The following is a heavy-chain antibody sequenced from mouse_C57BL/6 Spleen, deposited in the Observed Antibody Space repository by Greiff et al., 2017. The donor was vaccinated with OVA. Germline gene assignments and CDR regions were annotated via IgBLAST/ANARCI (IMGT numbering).Heavy chain of an antibody. CDR3: ARGSLYGSSYGDAMDY. D-gene: IGHD1-1*01. V-gene: IGHV5-16*01. CDR2: INYDGSST. Sequence: EVKLVESEGGLVQPGSSMKLSCTASGFTFSDYYMAWVRQVPEKGLEWVANINYDGSSTYYLDSLKSRFIISRDNAKNILYLQMSSLKSEDTATYYCARGSLYGSSYGDAMDYWGQGTSVTVSS. J-gene: IGHJ4*01. CDR1: GFTFSDYY.